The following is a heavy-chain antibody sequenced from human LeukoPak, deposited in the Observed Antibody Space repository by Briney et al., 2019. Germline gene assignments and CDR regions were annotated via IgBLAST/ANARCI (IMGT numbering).Heavy chain of an antibody. CDR2: ISSSSSSYI. V-gene: IGHV3-21*01. D-gene: IGHD3-3*01. J-gene: IGHJ6*03. CDR1: GFTFSSYS. CDR3: ARAEPPDYYDFWSGYPSYYYYYMDV. Sequence: PGGSLRLSCAASGFTFSSYSMNWVRQAPGKGLEWASSISSSSSSYIYYADSVKGRFTISRDNAKNSLYLQMNSLRAEDTAVYYCARAEPPDYYDFWSGYPSYYYYYMDVWGKGTTVTVSS.